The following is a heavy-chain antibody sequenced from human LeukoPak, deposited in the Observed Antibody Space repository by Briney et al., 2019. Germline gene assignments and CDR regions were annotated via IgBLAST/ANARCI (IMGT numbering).Heavy chain of an antibody. J-gene: IGHJ4*02. CDR3: ARDEGYISPTHFDY. D-gene: IGHD6-13*01. CDR1: GFTFSSYE. CDR2: ISSSGSTI. V-gene: IGHV3-48*03. Sequence: GGSLRLSCAASGFTFSSYEMNWVRQAPGKGLEWVSYISSSGSTIYYADSVKGRFTISRDNSKNTLYLQMNSLRAEDTAVYYCARDEGYISPTHFDYWGQGTLVTVSS.